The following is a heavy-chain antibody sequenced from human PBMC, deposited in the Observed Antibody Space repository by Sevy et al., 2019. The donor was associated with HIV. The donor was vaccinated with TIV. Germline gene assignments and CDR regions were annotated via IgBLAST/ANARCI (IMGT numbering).Heavy chain of an antibody. V-gene: IGHV3-23*01. Sequence: VGSLRLSCAASGFTFNNHAMIWVRQAPGRGLEWVSAVSGSGGSAYYADSVKGRFTISRDNSKNTLYLQMSSLRAEDTAVYYCARTVVSDYWGQGTQVTVSS. J-gene: IGHJ4*02. D-gene: IGHD2-8*02. CDR3: ARTVVSDY. CDR2: VSGSGGSA. CDR1: GFTFNNHA.